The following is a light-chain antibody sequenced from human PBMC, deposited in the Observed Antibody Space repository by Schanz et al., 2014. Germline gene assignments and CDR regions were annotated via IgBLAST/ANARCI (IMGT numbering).Light chain of an antibody. Sequence: QSALTQPASVSGSPGQSITISCTGTSSDVGDYNYVSWYQQHPGKAPKLMIYDVNNRPSGVSNRFSGSKSGNTASLTVSGLQAEDEADYYCSSYAATFSVVFGGGTKVTVL. CDR3: SSYAATFSVV. J-gene: IGLJ2*01. V-gene: IGLV2-14*03. CDR1: SSDVGDYNY. CDR2: DVN.